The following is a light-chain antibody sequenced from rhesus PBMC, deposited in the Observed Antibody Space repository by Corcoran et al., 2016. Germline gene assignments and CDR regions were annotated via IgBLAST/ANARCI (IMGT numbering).Light chain of an antibody. CDR1: QSISSW. CDR2: KAS. CDR3: QQYSSSPFT. Sequence: DIQMTQSPSSLSASVGDTVTITCRASQSISSWLAWYQQKPGKAPKLLSYKASTLQSGVPSRFSGSGSGTEFHLTLSSLQSEDFATYYCQQYSSSPFTFGPGTKLDIK. J-gene: IGKJ3*01. V-gene: IGKV1-22*01.